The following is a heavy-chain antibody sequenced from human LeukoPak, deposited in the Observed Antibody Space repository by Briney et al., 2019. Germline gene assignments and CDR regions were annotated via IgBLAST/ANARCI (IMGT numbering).Heavy chain of an antibody. Sequence: SAKVSCKASGGTFSSYAISWVRQAPGQGLEWMGGIIPIFGTANYAQKFQGRVTITADVSTSTAYMELSSLRSEDTAVYYCATARPAYYYGMDVWGQGTTVTVSS. CDR1: GGTFSSYA. V-gene: IGHV1-69*13. J-gene: IGHJ6*02. CDR3: ATARPAYYYGMDV. CDR2: IIPIFGTA. D-gene: IGHD6-6*01.